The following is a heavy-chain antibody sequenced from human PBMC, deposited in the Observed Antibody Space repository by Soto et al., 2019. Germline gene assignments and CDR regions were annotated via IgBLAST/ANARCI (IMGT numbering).Heavy chain of an antibody. D-gene: IGHD6-6*01. V-gene: IGHV3-7*03. J-gene: IGHJ4*02. CDR1: GFTFSRYW. CDR3: ATVVERRVTGGSYERGNCDY. Sequence: EVQLLESGGTLVAPGESLRLSCAASGFTFSRYWLTWVRQAPGKGLEWVANINQEGTEKNYEDSLKGRFTISRDKAKSSLSLDRNSLRIEDTAMYYCATVVERRVTGGSYERGNCDYWGQLTQVILSS. CDR2: INQEGTEK.